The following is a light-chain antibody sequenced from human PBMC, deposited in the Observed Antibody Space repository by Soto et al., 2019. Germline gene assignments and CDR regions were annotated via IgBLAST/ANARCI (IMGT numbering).Light chain of an antibody. Sequence: DLVMTQSPLSLPVTPGEPASISCRSSQSLLHSNGYNYLDWYLQKPGQSPQLLIYLGSNRASGVPDRFSGSGSGTDFTLKISRVEAEDVGVHYCMQALQTPPITFGQGTRLEIK. CDR1: QSLLHSNGYNY. CDR2: LGS. V-gene: IGKV2-28*01. CDR3: MQALQTPPIT. J-gene: IGKJ5*01.